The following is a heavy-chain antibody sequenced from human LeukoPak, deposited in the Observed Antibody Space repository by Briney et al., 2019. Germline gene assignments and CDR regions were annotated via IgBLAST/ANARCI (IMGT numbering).Heavy chain of an antibody. CDR1: GFTFSSYG. J-gene: IGHJ4*02. V-gene: IGHV3-30*18. CDR3: AKLSLTGLSFDY. Sequence: GGSLRLSCAASGFTFSSYGMHWVRQAPGKGQEWVAVISYDGSNKYYADSVKGRFTISRDNSKDTLYLQMNSLRAEDTAVYYCAKLSLTGLSFDYWGQGTLVTVSS. D-gene: IGHD1-20*01. CDR2: ISYDGSNK.